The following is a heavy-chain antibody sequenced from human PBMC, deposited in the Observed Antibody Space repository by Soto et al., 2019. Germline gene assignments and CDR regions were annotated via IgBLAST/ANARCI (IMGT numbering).Heavy chain of an antibody. CDR1: GYTFASYA. CDR3: ASDPPPPDS. CDR2: ISAYNGNT. J-gene: IGHJ4*02. V-gene: IGHV1-18*01. Sequence: QVQLVQSGAEVKKPGASVKVSCKASGYTFASYAISWMRQAPGQGLEWMGWISAYNGNTNYAQKLQGRVTMTTDTSTSTASMGLRSVRSVDTAVYFCASDPPPPDSWGKGTLVSVSS.